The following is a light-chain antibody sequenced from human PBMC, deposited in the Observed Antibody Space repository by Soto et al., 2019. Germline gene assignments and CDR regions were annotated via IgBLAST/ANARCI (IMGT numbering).Light chain of an antibody. Sequence: DIEMTQSPSSLSSSGGDIVTITCQASQDIDNYLNWYQQKPGKAPNLLIYDASNLETGVPSRFSGGGSGSDFTFTITSLQPEDIATYYCQHYDHVQVTFGQGTKVDIK. CDR1: QDIDNY. CDR3: QHYDHVQVT. CDR2: DAS. V-gene: IGKV1-33*01. J-gene: IGKJ1*01.